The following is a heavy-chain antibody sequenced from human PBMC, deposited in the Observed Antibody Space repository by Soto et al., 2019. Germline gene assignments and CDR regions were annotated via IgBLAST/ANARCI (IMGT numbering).Heavy chain of an antibody. CDR3: ARSKYYYYGMDV. CDR1: GFSLSNARMG. CDR2: IFSNDEK. V-gene: IGHV2-26*01. J-gene: IGHJ6*02. Sequence: QVTLKESGPVLVKPTEPLTLTCTVSGFSLSNARMGVSWIRQPPGKALEWLAHIFSNDEKSYSTSLKSRLTISKDTSKSQVVLTMTNMDPVDTATYYCARSKYYYYGMDVWGQGTTVTVSS.